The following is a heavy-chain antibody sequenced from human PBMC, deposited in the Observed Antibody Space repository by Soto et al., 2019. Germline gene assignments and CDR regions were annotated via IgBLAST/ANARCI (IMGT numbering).Heavy chain of an antibody. V-gene: IGHV3-23*01. Sequence: GRSLRLSCAASGFTFSSYAMSWVRQAPGKGLEWVSAISGSGGSTYYADSVKGRFTISRDNSKNTLYLQMNSLRAEDTAVYYCAKTPNYYYYYMDVWGKGTTVTVSS. CDR3: AKTPNYYYYYMDV. CDR1: GFTFSSYA. J-gene: IGHJ6*03. CDR2: ISGSGGST.